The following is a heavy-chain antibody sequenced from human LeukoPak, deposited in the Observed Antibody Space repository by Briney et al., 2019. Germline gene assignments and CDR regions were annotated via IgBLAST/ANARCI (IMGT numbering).Heavy chain of an antibody. V-gene: IGHV3-74*01. J-gene: IGHJ4*02. CDR3: ARRPTITGTTLFDF. D-gene: IGHD1-7*01. Sequence: GGSLRLSCAASGFTLSSYWMHWVRHAPGKGLVWVSRINSDGSSTSYADSVKGRLTISRDNAKNTLYLQMNSLRAEDTAVYYCARRPTITGTTLFDFWGQGTLVTVSS. CDR1: GFTLSSYW. CDR2: INSDGSST.